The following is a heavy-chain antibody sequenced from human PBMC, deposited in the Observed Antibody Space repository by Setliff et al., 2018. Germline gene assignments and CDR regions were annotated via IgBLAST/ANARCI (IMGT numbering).Heavy chain of an antibody. CDR1: GYSFTSHW. CDR3: ARGRRDGYKGGFDP. Sequence: PGESLTISCKGSGYSFTSHWIGWVRQMPGKGLEWMGFIYPRDSDTRYSPSFQGQVTIPADKSISTAYLQWRSLKATDTAMYYCARGRRDGYKGGFDPWGQGTLVTVSS. D-gene: IGHD5-12*01. CDR2: IYPRDSDT. J-gene: IGHJ5*02. V-gene: IGHV5-51*01.